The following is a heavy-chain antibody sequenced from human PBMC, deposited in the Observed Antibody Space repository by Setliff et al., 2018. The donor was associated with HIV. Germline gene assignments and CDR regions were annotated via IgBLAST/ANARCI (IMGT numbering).Heavy chain of an antibody. J-gene: IGHJ4*02. V-gene: IGHV3-21*04. D-gene: IGHD4-17*01. CDR2: ISSSSPTYI. CDR3: AKGRNEATTGGDY. Sequence: GGSLRLSCAASGFTFSSYSMNWVRQAPGKGLEWVSCISSSSPTYIYYADSVKGRFTISRDNSKNTLYLQVNSLRTDDTAVYYCAKGRNEATTGGDYWGQGTLVTVSS. CDR1: GFTFSSYS.